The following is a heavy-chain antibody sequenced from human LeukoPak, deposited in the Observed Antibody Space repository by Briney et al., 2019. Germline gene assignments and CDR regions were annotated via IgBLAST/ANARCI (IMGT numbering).Heavy chain of an antibody. V-gene: IGHV1-8*01. J-gene: IGHJ3*02. Sequence: ASVTVSCTASGYTFTSYDINWVRQAPGQGREGMGWMNPNSGNTGYAQKFQGRVTMTRNTSISTAYMELSSLRSEDTAVYYCARDTRGARAFDIWGQGTMVTVSS. CDR3: ARDTRGARAFDI. D-gene: IGHD1-26*01. CDR1: GYTFTSYD. CDR2: MNPNSGNT.